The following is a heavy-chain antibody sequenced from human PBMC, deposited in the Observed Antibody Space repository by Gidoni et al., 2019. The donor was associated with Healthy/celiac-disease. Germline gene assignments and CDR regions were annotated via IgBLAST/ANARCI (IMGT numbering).Heavy chain of an antibody. V-gene: IGHV3-23*01. CDR1: GFPFSSYA. D-gene: IGHD6-13*01. CDR2: ISGSGGST. J-gene: IGHJ2*01. Sequence: EVQLLESGGGLVQPGGSLRLSCAASGFPFSSYAMSWVRQAPGKGLEWVPAISGSGGSTYYADSVKGRFTISRDNSKNTLYLQMNSLRAEDTAVYYCAKAIAYDWYFDLWGRGTLVTVSS. CDR3: AKAIAYDWYFDL.